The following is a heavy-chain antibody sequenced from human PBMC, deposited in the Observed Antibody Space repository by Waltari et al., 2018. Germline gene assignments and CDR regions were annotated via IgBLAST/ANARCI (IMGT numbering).Heavy chain of an antibody. Sequence: QLQLKESGPGLVTPSETLSLTCPVSGGSIFSTHYYWGWIRQPLGKRLGLFGKIYNTVTTYSTPSLQSRATISVDTSKNQYSLGLRSVTAADTALYYCARLDVDRGSSGWVPWDYWGQGTLVTVSS. J-gene: IGHJ4*02. CDR2: IYNTVTT. CDR1: GGSIFSTHYY. D-gene: IGHD2-2*01. CDR3: ARLDVDRGSSGWVPWDY. V-gene: IGHV4-39*01.